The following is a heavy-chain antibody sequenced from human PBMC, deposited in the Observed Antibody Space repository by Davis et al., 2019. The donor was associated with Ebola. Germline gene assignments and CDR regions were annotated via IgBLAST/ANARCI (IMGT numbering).Heavy chain of an antibody. J-gene: IGHJ4*02. D-gene: IGHD3-3*01. CDR1: GGSFSGYY. CDR2: INHSEST. V-gene: IGHV4-34*01. Sequence: SETLSLTFAAYGGSFSGYYWRWIRQPPGKGLEWIGEINHSESTNYNPSLKSRVTTSVDTSKNQFSLKLSSVADAETAVYYCAKGVPWSGFSIVYWGQGTLVTVSS. CDR3: AKGVPWSGFSIVY.